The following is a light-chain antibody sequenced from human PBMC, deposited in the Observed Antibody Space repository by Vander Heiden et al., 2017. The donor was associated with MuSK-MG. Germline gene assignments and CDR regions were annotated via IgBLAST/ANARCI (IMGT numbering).Light chain of an antibody. J-gene: IGLJ3*02. Sequence: SVLTPPPPVSGPPGQTVTIVCSGSSSNIGAGHDVHWYQQRPGTAPQLLIYGNYKRPSGVPDRFSGSKSGTSASLAITGLQADEEAAYYCQAYDNSLSGVVFGGGTKLTVL. CDR3: QAYDNSLSGVV. CDR1: SSNIGAGHD. CDR2: GNY. V-gene: IGLV1-40*01.